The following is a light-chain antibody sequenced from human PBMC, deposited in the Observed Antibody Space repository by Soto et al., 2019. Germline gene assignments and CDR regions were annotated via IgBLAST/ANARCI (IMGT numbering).Light chain of an antibody. CDR1: QSISNW. V-gene: IGKV1-27*01. Sequence: DIQMTQSPSTVSASVVDRVTITCRASQSISNWLAWYQQKPGKVPKLLIYAASTLQSGVPSRFSGSGSGTDFTLTISSLQPGDVATYYCQKYNSAPRTFGQGTKVDIK. J-gene: IGKJ1*01. CDR3: QKYNSAPRT. CDR2: AAS.